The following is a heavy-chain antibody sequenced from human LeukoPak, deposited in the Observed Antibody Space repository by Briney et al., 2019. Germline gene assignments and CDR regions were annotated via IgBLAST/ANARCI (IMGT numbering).Heavy chain of an antibody. D-gene: IGHD6-19*01. V-gene: IGHV4-4*07. J-gene: IGHJ4*02. CDR2: IYISGST. Sequence: SETLSLTCTVSGGSISSYYWSWIRQPAGKGLEWIGRIYISGSTNYNPSLKSRVTISVDKSKNQFSLKLSSVTAADTAVYYCARGQAVAGPFDYWGQGTLVTVSS. CDR1: GGSISSYY. CDR3: ARGQAVAGPFDY.